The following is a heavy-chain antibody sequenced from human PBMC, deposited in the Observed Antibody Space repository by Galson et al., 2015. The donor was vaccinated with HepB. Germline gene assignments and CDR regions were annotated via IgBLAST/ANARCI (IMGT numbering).Heavy chain of an antibody. V-gene: IGHV3-23*01. D-gene: IGHD3-3*01. CDR2: ISGSGGST. CDR1: GFTFSSYA. J-gene: IGHJ4*02. Sequence: SLRLSCAASGFTFSSYAMSWVRQAPGKGLEWVSAISGSGGSTYYADSVKGRFTISRDNSKNTLYLQMNSLGAEDTAVYYCAKDRRSVRFLEWLLPLNLFDYWGQGTLVTVSS. CDR3: AKDRRSVRFLEWLLPLNLFDY.